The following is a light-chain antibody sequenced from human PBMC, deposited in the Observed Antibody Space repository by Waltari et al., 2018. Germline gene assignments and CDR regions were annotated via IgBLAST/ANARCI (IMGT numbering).Light chain of an antibody. Sequence: SSELTQDPAVSVALGQTVRITCQGASLRTSYASWYQQKSGQAPVLVLFGKTKRPPGIPDRCSGYNSETTTSLTITGAQAEDEADYYCSSRDSSASHVLFAGGTKLTVL. CDR1: SLRTSY. CDR2: GKT. V-gene: IGLV3-19*01. J-gene: IGLJ2*01. CDR3: SSRDSSASHVL.